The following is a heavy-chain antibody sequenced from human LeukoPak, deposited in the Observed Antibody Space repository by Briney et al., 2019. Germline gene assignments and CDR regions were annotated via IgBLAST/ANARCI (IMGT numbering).Heavy chain of an antibody. D-gene: IGHD6-19*01. CDR1: GFTFSSYA. Sequence: PGGSLRLSCAASGFTFSSYAMHWVRQAPGKGLEWVAVISYDGGNKYYAESVKGQLTISRDNSKNTLYLQMNSLRAEDTAVYYCAKVPRQNGWFPLSDYWGQGALVTVSS. CDR2: ISYDGGNK. V-gene: IGHV3-30*18. J-gene: IGHJ4*02. CDR3: AKVPRQNGWFPLSDY.